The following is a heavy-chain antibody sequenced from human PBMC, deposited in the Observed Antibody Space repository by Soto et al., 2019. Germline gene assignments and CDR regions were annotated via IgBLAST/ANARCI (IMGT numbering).Heavy chain of an antibody. CDR3: ARGYSIAAAGTGYYGMDV. J-gene: IGHJ6*02. CDR1: GGSFSGYY. Sequence: SETLSLTCAVYGGSFSGYYWSWIRQPPGKGLEWIGEINHSGSTNYNPSLKSRVTISVDTSKNQFSLKLRSVTAADTAVYYCARGYSIAAAGTGYYGMDVWGQGTTVTVSS. V-gene: IGHV4-34*01. CDR2: INHSGST. D-gene: IGHD6-13*01.